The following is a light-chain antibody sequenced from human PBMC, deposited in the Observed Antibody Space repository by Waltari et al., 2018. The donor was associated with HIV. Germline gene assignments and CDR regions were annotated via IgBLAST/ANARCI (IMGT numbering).Light chain of an antibody. Sequence: SSELTQDPAVSVALGQTVRITCQGDSLRSYYANWYQQKPGQAHVLVIYGKNNRPSGIPDRFSGSSSGNTASLPITGAQAEDEADYYCNSRDSSGDVVFGGGTKLTVL. CDR1: SLRSYY. CDR3: NSRDSSGDVV. V-gene: IGLV3-19*01. CDR2: GKN. J-gene: IGLJ2*01.